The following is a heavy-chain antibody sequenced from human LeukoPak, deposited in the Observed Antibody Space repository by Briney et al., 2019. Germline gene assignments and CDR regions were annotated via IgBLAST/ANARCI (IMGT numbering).Heavy chain of an antibody. Sequence: QPGRSLTLSCTVSGHTFGDYAMSWVRQAPGKGLEWVGFIRNKAYGGTTEYAESVKGRFTIPRDDSKSIAHLQLNSLKTEDTAVYYCTVDTAMVTFYYYGMDVWGQGTTVTVSS. J-gene: IGHJ6*02. V-gene: IGHV3-49*04. CDR3: TVDTAMVTFYYYGMDV. D-gene: IGHD5-18*01. CDR2: IRNKAYGGTT. CDR1: GHTFGDYA.